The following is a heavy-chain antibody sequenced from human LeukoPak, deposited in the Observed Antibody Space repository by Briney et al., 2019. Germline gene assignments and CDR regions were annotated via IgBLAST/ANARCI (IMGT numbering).Heavy chain of an antibody. CDR3: ARGSYGSGSYQDDY. V-gene: IGHV4-4*07. CDR1: GGSISSYY. J-gene: IGHJ4*02. Sequence: SETLSLTCTVSGGSISSYYWSWIRQPAGKGLEWIGRICTSGSTNYNPSLKSRVTMSVDTSKNQFSLKLSSVTAADTAVYYCARGSYGSGSYQDDYWGQGTLVTVSS. CDR2: ICTSGST. D-gene: IGHD3-10*01.